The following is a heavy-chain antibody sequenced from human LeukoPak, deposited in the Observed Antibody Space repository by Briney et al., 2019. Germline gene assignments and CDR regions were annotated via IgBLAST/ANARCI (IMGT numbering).Heavy chain of an antibody. V-gene: IGHV3-21*01. CDR1: GFTFSSYS. Sequence: GGPLRLSCAASGFTFSSYSMNWVRQAPGKGLEWVSSISSSSSYIYYADSVKGRFTISRDNSKNTLYLQMNSLRAEDTAVYYCAKWHYDFWSGYPDDAFDIWGQGTMVTVSS. D-gene: IGHD3-3*01. J-gene: IGHJ3*02. CDR3: AKWHYDFWSGYPDDAFDI. CDR2: ISSSSSYI.